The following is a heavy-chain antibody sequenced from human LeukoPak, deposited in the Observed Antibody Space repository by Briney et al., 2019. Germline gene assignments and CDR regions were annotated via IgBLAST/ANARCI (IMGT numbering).Heavy chain of an antibody. CDR1: GFTFSYNY. Sequence: GGSLRLSCAASGFTFSYNYMSWVRQAPGKGLEWVSVIYTGGSTYYTDPVRGRFTISRDNSKNTLYLQMNNLRAEDTAVYYCGGSGWPPRMDVWGKGTTATVSS. D-gene: IGHD6-19*01. V-gene: IGHV3-53*01. J-gene: IGHJ6*03. CDR2: IYTGGST. CDR3: GGSGWPPRMDV.